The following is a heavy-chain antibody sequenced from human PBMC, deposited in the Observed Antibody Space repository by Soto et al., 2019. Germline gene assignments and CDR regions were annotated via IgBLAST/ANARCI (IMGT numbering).Heavy chain of an antibody. CDR2: ISGSGGST. J-gene: IGHJ4*02. CDR3: AKDYDFWSGYYFDY. Sequence: PGESLKISCAASGFTFSSYAMSWVRQAPGKGLEWVSAISGSGGSTYYADSVKGRFTISRDNSKNTLYLQMNSLRAEDTAVYYCAKDYDFWSGYYFDYWGQGTLVTVSS. D-gene: IGHD3-3*01. V-gene: IGHV3-23*01. CDR1: GFTFSSYA.